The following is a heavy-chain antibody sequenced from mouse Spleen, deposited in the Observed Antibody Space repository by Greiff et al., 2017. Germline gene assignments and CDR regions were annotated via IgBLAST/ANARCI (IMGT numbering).Heavy chain of an antibody. CDR1: GYTFTSYW. J-gene: IGHJ2*01. Sequence: QVQLQQPGAELVKPGASVKLSCKASGYTFTSYWMHWVKQRPGQGLEWIGMIHPNSGSTNYNEKFKSKATLTVDKSSSTAYMQLSSLTSEDSAVYYCARSPYYDYADYWGQGTTLTVSS. D-gene: IGHD2-4*01. CDR3: ARSPYYDYADY. V-gene: IGHV1-64*01. CDR2: IHPNSGST.